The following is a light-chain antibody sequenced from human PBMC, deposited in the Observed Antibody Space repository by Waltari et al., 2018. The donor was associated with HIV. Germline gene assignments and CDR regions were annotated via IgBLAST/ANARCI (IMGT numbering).Light chain of an antibody. CDR2: ASS. J-gene: IGKJ5*01. CDR3: QQYATSPIT. Sequence: IVLTQSPGTLSLSPGERATLSCRPSLSINTNYLAWYHQKPGQAPRLLIYASSTRASGIPERFSGSGSGTDFTLTISRLEPDDFAVYYCQQYATSPITFGQGTRLEIK. V-gene: IGKV3-20*01. CDR1: LSINTNY.